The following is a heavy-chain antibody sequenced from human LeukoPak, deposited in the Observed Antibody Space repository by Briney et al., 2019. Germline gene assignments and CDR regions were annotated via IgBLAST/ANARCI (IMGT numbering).Heavy chain of an antibody. CDR1: GFTFSSYD. CDR3: ARVNDCSSTSCSWGGYYYMDV. Sequence: GGSLRLSCAASGFTFSSYDMRWVRQATGKGLEWVSAIGTAGDTYYPGSVKGRFTISRENAKNSLYLQMNSLRAGDTAVYYCARVNDCSSTSCSWGGYYYMDVWGKGTTVTVSS. CDR2: IGTAGDT. V-gene: IGHV3-13*01. J-gene: IGHJ6*03. D-gene: IGHD2-2*01.